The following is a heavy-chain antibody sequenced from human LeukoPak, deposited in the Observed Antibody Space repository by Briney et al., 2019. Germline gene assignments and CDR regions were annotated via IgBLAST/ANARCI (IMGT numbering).Heavy chain of an antibody. Sequence: SSETLSLTCAVSGYSISSGYYWGWIRQPPGKGLEWIGSIYHSGSTYYNPSLKSRVTISVDTSKNQFSLKLSSVTAADTAVYYCARPSNDSSGYEDAFDIWGQGTMVTVSS. V-gene: IGHV4-38-2*01. CDR3: ARPSNDSSGYEDAFDI. D-gene: IGHD3-22*01. CDR2: IYHSGST. J-gene: IGHJ3*02. CDR1: GYSISSGYY.